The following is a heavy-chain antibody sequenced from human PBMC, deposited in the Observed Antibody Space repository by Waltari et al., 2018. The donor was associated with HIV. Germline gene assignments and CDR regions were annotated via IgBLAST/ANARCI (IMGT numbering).Heavy chain of an antibody. CDR1: GFTFRSYA. J-gene: IGHJ5*02. CDR2: ISYDGSNK. V-gene: IGHV3-30*04. D-gene: IGHD3-10*01. Sequence: QVQLVESGGGVVQPGRSLRLSCAASGFTFRSYAMHWVRQAPGKGLEWVAVISYDGSNKYYADSVKGRFTISRDNSKNTLYLQMNSLRAEDTAVYYCARNPTNGGNWFDPWGQGTLVTVSS. CDR3: ARNPTNGGNWFDP.